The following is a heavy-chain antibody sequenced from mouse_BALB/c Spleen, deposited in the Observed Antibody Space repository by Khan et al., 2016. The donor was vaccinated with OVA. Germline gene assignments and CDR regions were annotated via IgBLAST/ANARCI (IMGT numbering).Heavy chain of an antibody. V-gene: IGHV5-6-3*01. CDR1: GFTFSGYG. CDR3: YRIYYRYDDSFWYFDV. CDR2: INSNGGTS. Sequence: EVELVESGGGLVQPGGSLKLSCAASGFTFSGYGMSWVRQTPDKRLELVGTINSNGGTSYYPDSVKGRITISRDTAKNTLHLQMSSTKSEDTAMYCCYRIYYRYDDSFWYFDVWCAGTTVTVSS. J-gene: IGHJ1*01. D-gene: IGHD2-14*01.